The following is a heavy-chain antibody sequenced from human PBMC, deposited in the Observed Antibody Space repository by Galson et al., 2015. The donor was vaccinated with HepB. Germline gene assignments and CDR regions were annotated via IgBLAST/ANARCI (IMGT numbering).Heavy chain of an antibody. Sequence: CAISGDSVSSNSAAWNWIRQSPSRGLEWLGRTYYRSKWYNDYAVSVKSRITINPDTSKNQLSLQLNSVTPEDTAVYYCARGRVEWELDWYFDLWGRGTLVTVS. D-gene: IGHD1-26*01. CDR3: ARGRVEWELDWYFDL. CDR2: TYYRSKWYN. CDR1: GDSVSSNSAA. V-gene: IGHV6-1*01. J-gene: IGHJ2*01.